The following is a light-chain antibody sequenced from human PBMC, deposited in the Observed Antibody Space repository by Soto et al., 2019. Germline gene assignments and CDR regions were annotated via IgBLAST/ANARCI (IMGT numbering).Light chain of an antibody. V-gene: IGKV1-12*01. CDR1: PGISSR. CDR2: ATS. J-gene: IGKJ5*01. Sequence: DIQMIQSPSSLSASVGDRVTITCRTSPGISSRLAWYQQKPWKGPKLLIYATSSLQSGVPSRFSGSGSGTAFTLTLSSLQPEDFETSYCQQANSFPITGGQGTRLEIK. CDR3: QQANSFPIT.